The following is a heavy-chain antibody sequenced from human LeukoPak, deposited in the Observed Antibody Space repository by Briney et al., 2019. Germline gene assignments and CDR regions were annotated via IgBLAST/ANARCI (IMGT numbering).Heavy chain of an antibody. Sequence: GGSLRLSCAASGFTFDDYAMHWVRQAPGKGLEWVSGTSWNSDSIAYADSVKGRFTISRDNAKNSLYLQMNSLRAEDTGVYYCAREGVSGATANHYDYWGQGSLVTVSS. CDR2: TSWNSDSI. J-gene: IGHJ4*02. CDR1: GFTFDDYA. D-gene: IGHD1-26*01. V-gene: IGHV3-9*01. CDR3: AREGVSGATANHYDY.